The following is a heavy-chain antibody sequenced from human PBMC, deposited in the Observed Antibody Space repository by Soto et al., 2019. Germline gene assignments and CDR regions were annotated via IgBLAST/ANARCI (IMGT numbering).Heavy chain of an antibody. CDR1: DDSLSSSYYY. J-gene: IGHJ3*02. D-gene: IGHD1-20*01. Sequence: QLQLQESGPGLVKPSETLSLTCSVSDDSLSSSYYYWGWIRQPPGERLEWIASVDYTGSAYYSPSLRSRVTISVDTSNNDFSLKVDSVSAADTALYYCARQGINRGFGPGAFDIWGQGTTVIVSS. V-gene: IGHV4-39*01. CDR2: VDYTGSA. CDR3: ARQGINRGFGPGAFDI.